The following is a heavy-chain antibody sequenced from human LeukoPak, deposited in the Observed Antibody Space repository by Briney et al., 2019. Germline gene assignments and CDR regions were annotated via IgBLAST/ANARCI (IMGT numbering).Heavy chain of an antibody. Sequence: SETLSLTCTVSGGSISSYYWSWIRQPPGKGLEWIGYIYYSGSTNYNPSLKSRVTISVDTSKNQFSLKLSSVTAADTAVYYCARDPSFYVDTAMDNYFDYWGQGTLVTVSS. CDR1: GGSISSYY. CDR3: ARDPSFYVDTAMDNYFDY. J-gene: IGHJ4*02. D-gene: IGHD5-18*01. V-gene: IGHV4-59*01. CDR2: IYYSGST.